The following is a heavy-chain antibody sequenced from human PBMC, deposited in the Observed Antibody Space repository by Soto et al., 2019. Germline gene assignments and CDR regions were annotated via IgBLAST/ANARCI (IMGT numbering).Heavy chain of an antibody. CDR2: IYWDDDK. CDR1: GFSLSTSGVG. V-gene: IGHV2-5*02. D-gene: IGHD3-9*01. CDR3: AHMGRYYDILTGYSWTIDY. J-gene: IGHJ4*02. Sequence: QITLKESGPTLVKPTQTLTLTCTFSGFSLSTSGVGVGWIRQPPGKALEWLALIYWDDDKRYSPSLKSRLTIAKDTSKNQVVLTTTNMDPVDTATYSCAHMGRYYDILTGYSWTIDYWGQGTLVTVSS.